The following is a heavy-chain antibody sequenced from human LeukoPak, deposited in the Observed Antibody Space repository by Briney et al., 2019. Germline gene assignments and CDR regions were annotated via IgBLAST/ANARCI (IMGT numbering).Heavy chain of an antibody. V-gene: IGHV4-59*01. J-gene: IGHJ6*02. CDR2: IYYSGNT. Sequence: SETLSLTCTVSGVXITSYYWSWIRQPPGRGLEWLGYIYYSGNTNYNPSLKSRVTISVDTSKNQVSLKLSSVTAADTAVYYCARDLQDTSPFYYYGMDVWGQGTTVTVSS. CDR3: ARDLQDTSPFYYYGMDV. CDR1: GVXITSYY.